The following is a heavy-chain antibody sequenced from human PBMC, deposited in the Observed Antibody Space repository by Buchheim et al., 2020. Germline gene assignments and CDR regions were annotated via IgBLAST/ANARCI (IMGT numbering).Heavy chain of an antibody. CDR1: GFTFSDYY. Sequence: QVQLVESGGGLVKPGGSLRLFCAASGFTFSDYYMSWIRQAPGKGLVWVSYISSSSSYTNYAESVKGRFTISRDHAKHSLYLQINSLRAEDTTVYYCAREVDIVVVVAATYFDYWGQGTL. CDR2: ISSSSSYT. V-gene: IGHV3-11*05. J-gene: IGHJ4*02. D-gene: IGHD2-15*01. CDR3: AREVDIVVVVAATYFDY.